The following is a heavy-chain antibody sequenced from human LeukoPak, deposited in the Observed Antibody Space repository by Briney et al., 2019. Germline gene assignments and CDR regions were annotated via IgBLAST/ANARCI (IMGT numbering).Heavy chain of an antibody. J-gene: IGHJ4*02. CDR3: AKEYSGSMYYFDY. CDR1: GFTFSSYG. D-gene: IGHD1-26*01. V-gene: IGHV3-30*02. CDR2: IRYDGSNK. Sequence: GGSLRLSCAASGFTFSSYGMHWVRQAPGKVLEWVAFIRYDGSNKQYADSVKGRFTISRDNSKNTLYLQMNSLRAEDTALYYCAKEYSGSMYYFDYWGRGTLVTVSS.